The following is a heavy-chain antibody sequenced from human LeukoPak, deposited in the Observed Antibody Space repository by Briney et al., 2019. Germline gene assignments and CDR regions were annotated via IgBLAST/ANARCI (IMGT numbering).Heavy chain of an antibody. CDR3: AREINTGIAVAGISY. J-gene: IGHJ4*02. D-gene: IGHD6-19*01. CDR2: IWYDGSNK. V-gene: IGHV3-33*01. Sequence: GGSLRLSCAASGFTFSSYGMHWVRQAPGKGLEWVAVIWYDGSNKYYADSVKGRFTISRDNSKNTLYLQMNSLRAEDTAVYYCAREINTGIAVAGISYWGQGTLVTVSS. CDR1: GFTFSSYG.